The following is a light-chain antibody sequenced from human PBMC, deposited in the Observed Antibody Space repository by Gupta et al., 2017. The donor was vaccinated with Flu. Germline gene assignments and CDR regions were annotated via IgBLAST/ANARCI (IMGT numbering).Light chain of an antibody. CDR2: GTT. CDR1: RSVNRDH. CDR3: QRDGTSRS. Sequence: PGTLALAPGERATRSCWASRSVNRDHFAWYQQKPGQAPRLLIYGTTTRDAGISDRCSGSGSGKDLTLTISGLGPEDVAVYYCQRDGTSRSFGQGTKLEIK. J-gene: IGKJ2*04. V-gene: IGKV3-20*01.